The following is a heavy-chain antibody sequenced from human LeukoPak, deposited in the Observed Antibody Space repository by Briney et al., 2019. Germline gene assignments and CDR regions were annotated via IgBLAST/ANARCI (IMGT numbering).Heavy chain of an antibody. Sequence: GESLKISCKGSGYSFTSYWIGWVRQMPGKGLEWMGIIYPGDSDTRYSPSFQGQVTISADKSISTAYLQWSSLKASNTAMYYCARRLGYDFRARQPNWFDPWGQGTLVTVSS. CDR3: ARRLGYDFRARQPNWFDP. CDR1: GYSFTSYW. CDR2: IYPGDSDT. J-gene: IGHJ5*02. D-gene: IGHD3-3*01. V-gene: IGHV5-51*01.